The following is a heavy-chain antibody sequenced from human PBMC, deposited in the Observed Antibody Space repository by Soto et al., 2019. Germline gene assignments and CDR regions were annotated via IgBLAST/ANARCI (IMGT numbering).Heavy chain of an antibody. D-gene: IGHD4-17*01. CDR3: ARGDSTVSGYYYYYYMDV. J-gene: IGHJ6*03. Sequence: GASVKVSCQASGYTFTSYDINWVRQATGQGLEWMGWMNPNSGNTGYAQKFQGRVTMTRNTSISTAYMELSSLRSEDTAVYYCARGDSTVSGYYYYYYMDVWGKGTTVTVSS. CDR1: GYTFTSYD. V-gene: IGHV1-8*01. CDR2: MNPNSGNT.